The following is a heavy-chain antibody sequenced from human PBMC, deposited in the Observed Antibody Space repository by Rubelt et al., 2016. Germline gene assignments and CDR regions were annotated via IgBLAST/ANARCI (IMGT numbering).Heavy chain of an antibody. Sequence: QLVESGVGLVQPGGSLRLSCVASGFTFSSFGMHWVLPAPGQGLEWVANINQDGSEKSYVVSVKGRFNISRENARNELRLQMNSRRVEDTAGDYCVTHGRYWGQGTRVTVSA. CDR1: GFTFSSFG. CDR3: VTHGRY. V-gene: IGHV3-7*01. CDR2: INQDGSEK. J-gene: IGHJ4*02.